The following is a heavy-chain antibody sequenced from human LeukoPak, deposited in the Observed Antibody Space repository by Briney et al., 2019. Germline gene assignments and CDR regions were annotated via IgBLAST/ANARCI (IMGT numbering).Heavy chain of an antibody. D-gene: IGHD6-6*01. CDR3: ARGSAMAQKQLVRHFDS. CDR1: GYTFTIYG. V-gene: IGHV1-18*01. J-gene: IGHJ4*02. CDR2: ISAYNGNT. Sequence: ASVTVSFKASGYTFTIYGISWVRQAPGQGLGWMGWISAYNGNTKYAQKLQDRVTMTTDTSTTTAYMEVRSLTSDDTAVYYCARGSAMAQKQLVRHFDSWGQGTLVIVSS.